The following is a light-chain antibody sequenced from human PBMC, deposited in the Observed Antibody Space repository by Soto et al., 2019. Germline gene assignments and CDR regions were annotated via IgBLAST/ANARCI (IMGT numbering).Light chain of an antibody. V-gene: IGKV1-16*01. CDR2: AAS. CDR3: QQYDSYPRT. Sequence: DIQMTKYPSSVSASVGDKVTITCRANQGIRTYLAWFQQKPGEAPKSLIYAASSLQSGVPSRFSGSGSGTHFTLTISGLQPEDFAVYYCQQYDSYPRTFGQGTKVDIK. CDR1: QGIRTY. J-gene: IGKJ1*01.